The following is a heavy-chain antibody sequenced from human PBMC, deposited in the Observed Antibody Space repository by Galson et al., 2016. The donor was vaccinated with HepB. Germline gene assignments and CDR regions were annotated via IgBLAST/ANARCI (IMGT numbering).Heavy chain of an antibody. CDR1: GFTFTSHW. J-gene: IGHJ4*02. CDR2: INQGGGEK. V-gene: IGHV3-7*01. CDR3: ARGSPWWDLAARSFDS. D-gene: IGHD1-26*01. Sequence: SLRLSCAASGFTFTSHWMHWVRQAPGKGLEWVANINQGGGEKYYVDSVKGRFTISRDNSKNTLYLQMNSQRAEDTAVYYCARGSPWWDLAARSFDSWGQGTLVTVSS.